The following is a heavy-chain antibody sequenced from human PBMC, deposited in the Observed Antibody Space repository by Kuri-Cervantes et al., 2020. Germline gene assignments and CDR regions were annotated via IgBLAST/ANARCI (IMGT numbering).Heavy chain of an antibody. CDR3: AREGQAGYYGSGSYNPPADY. Sequence: ETLSLTCAASGFTFSSYSMNWVRQAPGKGLEWVSYISSSSSTIYYADSVKGRFTISRDNAKNSLYLQMNSLRAEDTAVYYCAREGQAGYYGSGSYNPPADYWGQGTLVTVSS. D-gene: IGHD3-10*01. CDR1: GFTFSSYS. J-gene: IGHJ4*02. V-gene: IGHV3-48*04. CDR2: ISSSSSTI.